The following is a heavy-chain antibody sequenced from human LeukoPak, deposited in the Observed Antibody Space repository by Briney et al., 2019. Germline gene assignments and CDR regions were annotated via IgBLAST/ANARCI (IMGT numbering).Heavy chain of an antibody. J-gene: IGHJ5*02. V-gene: IGHV1-18*01. CDR3: ARSELRYFDWLLMNNWFDP. Sequence: ASVKVSCKASGYTFTSYGISWVRQAPGRGLEWMGWISAYNGNTNYAQKLQDRVTMTTDTSTSTAYMELRSLRSDDTAVYYCARSELRYFDWLLMNNWFDPWGQGTLVTVSS. D-gene: IGHD3-9*01. CDR2: ISAYNGNT. CDR1: GYTFTSYG.